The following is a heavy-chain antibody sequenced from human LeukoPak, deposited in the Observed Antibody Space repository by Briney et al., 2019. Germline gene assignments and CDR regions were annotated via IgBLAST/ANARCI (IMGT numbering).Heavy chain of an antibody. D-gene: IGHD3-3*01. Sequence: GGSLRLSCAASGFTVSSNYMSWVRQAPGKGLEWASVIYSGGSTYYADSVKGRFTISRDNSKNTLYLQMNSLRAEDTAVYYCASTIFGVVSNWGQGTLVTVSS. CDR2: IYSGGST. CDR3: ASTIFGVVSN. V-gene: IGHV3-66*01. CDR1: GFTVSSNY. J-gene: IGHJ4*02.